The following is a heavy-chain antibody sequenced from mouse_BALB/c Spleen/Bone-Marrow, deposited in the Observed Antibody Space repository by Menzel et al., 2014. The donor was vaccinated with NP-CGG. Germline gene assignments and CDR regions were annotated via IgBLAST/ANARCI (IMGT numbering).Heavy chain of an antibody. Sequence: VHVKQSGVELVKPGASVKLSCTASGFNIKDTYMHWVKQRPEQGLEWIGRIDPANGNTKYDPKFQGKATITADTSSNTAYLQLSSLTSEDTAVYYCARGLLQYYYAMDYWGQGTSVTVSS. CDR1: GFNIKDTY. D-gene: IGHD2-3*01. J-gene: IGHJ4*01. CDR3: ARGLLQYYYAMDY. CDR2: IDPANGNT. V-gene: IGHV14-3*02.